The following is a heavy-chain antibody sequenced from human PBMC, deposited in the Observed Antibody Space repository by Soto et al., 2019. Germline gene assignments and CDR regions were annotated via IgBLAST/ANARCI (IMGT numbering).Heavy chain of an antibody. CDR1: GYTFTSYY. Sequence: ASVNVSCKASGYTFTSYYMHWVRQAPGQGLEWMGIINPSGGSTSYAQKFQGRVTMTKDTSTSTVYMELSSLRSEDTAVYYCARGPHRYYFDYWGQGTLVTVSS. V-gene: IGHV1-46*01. CDR2: INPSGGST. CDR3: ARGPHRYYFDY. J-gene: IGHJ4*02.